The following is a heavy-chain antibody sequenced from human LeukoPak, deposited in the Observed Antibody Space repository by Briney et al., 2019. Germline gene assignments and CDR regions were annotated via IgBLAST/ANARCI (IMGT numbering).Heavy chain of an antibody. CDR3: AKAHRVAVAGEFDS. Sequence: GGSLRLSCAASGFTFDDYAMHWVRQAPGKGLEWVSGISWNSGSIGYADSVKGRFTISRDNAKNSLYLQMNSLRAEDTAVYFCAKAHRVAVAGEFDSWGQGTLVTVSS. V-gene: IGHV3-9*01. CDR1: GFTFDDYA. J-gene: IGHJ4*02. CDR2: ISWNSGSI. D-gene: IGHD6-19*01.